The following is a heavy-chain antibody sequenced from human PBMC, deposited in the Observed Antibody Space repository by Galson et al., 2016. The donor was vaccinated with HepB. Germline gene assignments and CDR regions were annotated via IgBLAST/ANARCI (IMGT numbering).Heavy chain of an antibody. CDR2: ISFDGSSE. Sequence: FTFKDYGVHWVRQAPGKGLEWVAVISFDGSSEYYAESVKGRFTISRDNSKNMLYLQMNSLRAEDTAVYYCAKDHGLRGEGYNPEDYYFDHWGQGTLVTVSS. CDR3: AKDHGLRGEGYNPEDYYFDH. D-gene: IGHD5-24*01. V-gene: IGHV3-30*18. J-gene: IGHJ4*02. CDR1: FTFKDYG.